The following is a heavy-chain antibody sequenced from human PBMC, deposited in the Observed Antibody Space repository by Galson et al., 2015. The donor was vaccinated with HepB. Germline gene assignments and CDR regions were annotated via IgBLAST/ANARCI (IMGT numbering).Heavy chain of an antibody. J-gene: IGHJ6*02. CDR3: ARATSLGQYQLLLDYYYYGMDV. D-gene: IGHD2-2*01. CDR2: ISSSSSYI. CDR1: GFTFSSYS. Sequence: SLRLSCAASGFTFSSYSMNWVRQAPGKGLEWVSSISSSSSYIYYADSVKGRFTISRDNAKNSLYLQMNSLRAEDTAVYYCARATSLGQYQLLLDYYYYGMDVWGQGTTVTVSS. V-gene: IGHV3-21*01.